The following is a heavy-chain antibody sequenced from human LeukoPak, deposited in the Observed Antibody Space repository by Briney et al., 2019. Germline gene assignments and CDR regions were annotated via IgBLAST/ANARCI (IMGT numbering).Heavy chain of an antibody. J-gene: IGHJ4*02. CDR1: GFTFSSYS. D-gene: IGHD5-18*01. Sequence: GGSLRLSCAAFGFTFSSYSMNWVRQAPGKGLEWVSSISSSSSYIYYADSVKGRFTISRDNAKNSLYLQMNSLRAEDTAVYYCAREMIWGYSYATDYWGQGTLVTVSS. CDR2: ISSSSSYI. V-gene: IGHV3-21*01. CDR3: AREMIWGYSYATDY.